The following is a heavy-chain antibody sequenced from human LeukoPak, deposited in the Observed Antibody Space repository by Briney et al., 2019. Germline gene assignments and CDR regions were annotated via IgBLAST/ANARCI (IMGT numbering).Heavy chain of an antibody. CDR3: AREGKGYY. J-gene: IGHJ4*02. Sequence: GSLRLSCAASGFTFSSYSMNWVRQAPGKGLEWIGSIYYSGSTYYNPSLKSRVTISVDTSKNQFSLKLSSVTAADTAVYYCAREGKGYYWGQGTLVTVSS. CDR2: IYYSGST. CDR1: GFTFSSYS. V-gene: IGHV4-39*07.